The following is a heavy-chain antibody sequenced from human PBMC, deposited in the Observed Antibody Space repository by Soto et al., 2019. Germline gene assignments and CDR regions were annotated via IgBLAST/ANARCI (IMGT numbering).Heavy chain of an antibody. D-gene: IGHD2-15*01. CDR1: GGTLSSYT. V-gene: IGHV1-69*08. CDR3: ARDKGYRSDTSCPDFDY. Sequence: QVQLVQSGAEVKKPGSSVKVSCKAYGGTLSSYTFSWVRQAPGQGLEWMGRVIPNLGVTNYAKKFNGRFTIVVDTSTTTSYMEMNSLRNEETAVYYCARDKGYRSDTSCPDFDYWGKGTLVTVSP. J-gene: IGHJ4*02. CDR2: VIPNLGVT.